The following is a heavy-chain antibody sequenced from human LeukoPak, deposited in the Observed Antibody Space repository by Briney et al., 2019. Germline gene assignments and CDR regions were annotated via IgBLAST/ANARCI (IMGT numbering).Heavy chain of an antibody. Sequence: GGSLRLSCAASGFTFSSYWRSWVRQASGKGLEWVANIKQDGSEKYYVDSVKGRFTISRDNAKNSLYLQMNSLRAEDTALYYCAKDIFPYYYGSGSYLGYWGQGTLVTVSS. CDR3: AKDIFPYYYGSGSYLGY. CDR2: IKQDGSEK. D-gene: IGHD3-10*01. V-gene: IGHV3-7*03. J-gene: IGHJ4*02. CDR1: GFTFSSYW.